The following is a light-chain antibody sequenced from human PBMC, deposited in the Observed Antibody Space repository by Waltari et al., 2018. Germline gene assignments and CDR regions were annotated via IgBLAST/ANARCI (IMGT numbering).Light chain of an antibody. CDR2: HAS. CDR3: QQFNNYPLT. Sequence: AIQLTQSPSSLSASVGDRVTITCRASQGISSALAWYQQEPGKAPKLLIYHASSLESGVPSRFSGSGSGTDFTLTISSLQPEDFATYYCQQFNNYPLTFGGGTKVEIK. J-gene: IGKJ4*01. V-gene: IGKV1D-13*01. CDR1: QGISSA.